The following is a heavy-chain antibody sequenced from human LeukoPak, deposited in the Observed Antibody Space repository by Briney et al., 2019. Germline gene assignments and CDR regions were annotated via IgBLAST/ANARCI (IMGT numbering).Heavy chain of an antibody. CDR1: GFTFSSHG. CDR2: IRYDGSNK. D-gene: IGHD1-26*01. V-gene: IGHV3-30*02. Sequence: PGGSLRLSCAASGFTFSSHGMHWVRQAPGKGLEWVAFIRYDGSNKYYADSVKGRFTISRDNSKNTLYLQMNSLRAEDTAVYYCAKVSPVGGRNYYYYMDVWGKGTTVTISS. J-gene: IGHJ6*03. CDR3: AKVSPVGGRNYYYYMDV.